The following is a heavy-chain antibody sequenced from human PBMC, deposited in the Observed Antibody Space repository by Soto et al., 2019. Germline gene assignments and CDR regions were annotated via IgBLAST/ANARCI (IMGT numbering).Heavy chain of an antibody. CDR1: GFTVRSNY. Sequence: PVKLRRLACGASGFTVRSNYMSWVRQAPGKGLEWVSVIYSGESKLYAASVKGRFTISRDNFKTTLYLQMNSLRAEDTAVYYCARDPSRSSSLGWFDPWCQGA. V-gene: IGHV3-53*01. CDR3: ARDPSRSSSLGWFDP. D-gene: IGHD6-6*01. CDR2: IYSGESK. J-gene: IGHJ5*02.